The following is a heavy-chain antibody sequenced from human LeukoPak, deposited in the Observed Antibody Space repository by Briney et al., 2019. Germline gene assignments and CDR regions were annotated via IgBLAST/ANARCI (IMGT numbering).Heavy chain of an antibody. Sequence: SETLSLTCTVSGGSISSSSYYWGWIRQPPGKGLEWIGEINHSGSTNYNPSLKSRVTISVDTSKNQFSLKLSSVTAADTAVYYCARASVVVPAAKFVFRADYYYYMDVWGKGTTVTVSS. J-gene: IGHJ6*03. CDR2: INHSGST. V-gene: IGHV4-39*07. CDR1: GGSISSSSYY. CDR3: ARASVVVPAAKFVFRADYYYYMDV. D-gene: IGHD2-2*01.